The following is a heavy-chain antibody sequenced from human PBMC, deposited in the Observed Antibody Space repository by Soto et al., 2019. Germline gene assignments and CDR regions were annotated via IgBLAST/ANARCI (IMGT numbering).Heavy chain of an antibody. D-gene: IGHD2-2*01. Sequence: AGCLGLSSAASGVTFSSYWMHGVRQAPGKGLEWVSRIKSDGSSTNYADSVKGRFTISRDNSKNTVSLQLNSLGVEDTAVYYCARGSEGVNPRRSALDVWGPGTTVTVSS. J-gene: IGHJ6*02. V-gene: IGHV3-74*01. CDR1: GVTFSSYW. CDR3: ARGSEGVNPRRSALDV. CDR2: IKSDGSST.